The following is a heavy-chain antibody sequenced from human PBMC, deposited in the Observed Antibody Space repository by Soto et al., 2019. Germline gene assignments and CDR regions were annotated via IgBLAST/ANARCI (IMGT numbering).Heavy chain of an antibody. V-gene: IGHV3-23*01. D-gene: IGHD1-1*01. Sequence: EVQLLESGGGLVQPGGSLRLSCAASGFTFSTYAMNWVRQAPGNGLEWVSAISGSGGSIHYADSVKGRFTISRDNSKNPLYRQMNSLSDEDTAVYHCVKGYWKGDVWGQGTTVTVSS. CDR2: ISGSGGSI. J-gene: IGHJ6*02. CDR3: VKGYWKGDV. CDR1: GFTFSTYA.